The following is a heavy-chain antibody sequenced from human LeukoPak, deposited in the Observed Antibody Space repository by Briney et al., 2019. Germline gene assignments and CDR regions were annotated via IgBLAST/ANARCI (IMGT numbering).Heavy chain of an antibody. Sequence: PSETLSLTCTVSGGSISSGSYYWSWIRQPAGKGLEWIGRIYTSGSTNYNPSLKSRVTISVDTSKNQFSLKLSSVTAADTAVYYCAREGQLVRDAFDIWGQGTMVTVSS. CDR3: AREGQLVRDAFDI. CDR2: IYTSGST. V-gene: IGHV4-61*02. CDR1: GGSISSGSYY. D-gene: IGHD6-6*01. J-gene: IGHJ3*02.